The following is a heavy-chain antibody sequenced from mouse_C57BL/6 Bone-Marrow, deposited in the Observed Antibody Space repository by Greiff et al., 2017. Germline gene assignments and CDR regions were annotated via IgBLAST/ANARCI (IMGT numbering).Heavy chain of an antibody. CDR1: GYTFTSYW. D-gene: IGHD4-1*01. J-gene: IGHJ2*01. V-gene: IGHV1-55*01. CDR2: IYPTSGRT. CDR3: ARSGPLGRSFDY. Sequence: QVQLQQPGAELVKPGASVTMSCKASGYTFTSYWITWVKQRPGQGLVWIGDIYPTSGRTNYNEKFKSKAILTVDTSSNTAYMQLSSLTSEDSAVFYCARSGPLGRSFDYWGQGTTLTVSS.